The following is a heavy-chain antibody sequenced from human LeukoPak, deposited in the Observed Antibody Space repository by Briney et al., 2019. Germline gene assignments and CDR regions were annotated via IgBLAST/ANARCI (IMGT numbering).Heavy chain of an antibody. CDR2: IIPIFGTA. V-gene: IGHV1-69*13. J-gene: IGHJ4*02. Sequence: SVKVSCKASGGTFSSYAISWVRQAPGQGLEWMGGIIPIFGTANYAQKFQGRVTITADESTSTAYMELSSLRSEDTAVYYCARWGVHGTTTFCFDYWSQGSLVTVSS. D-gene: IGHD3-16*01. CDR3: ARWGVHGTTTFCFDY. CDR1: GGTFSSYA.